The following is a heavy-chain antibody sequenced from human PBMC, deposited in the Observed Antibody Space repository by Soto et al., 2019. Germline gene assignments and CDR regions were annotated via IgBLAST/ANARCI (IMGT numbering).Heavy chain of an antibody. CDR1: GYTFTSYA. V-gene: IGHV1-3*02. CDR3: TRPIAVADKASDY. CDR2: SNAGNGNT. D-gene: IGHD6-19*01. Sequence: ASVKVSCKASGYTFTSYAMHWVRQAPGQRLEWMGWSNAGNGNTKYSQEFQGRVTITRDTSASTAYMELNSLKTEDTAVYYRTRPIAVADKASDYWGQGTLVTVSS. J-gene: IGHJ4*02.